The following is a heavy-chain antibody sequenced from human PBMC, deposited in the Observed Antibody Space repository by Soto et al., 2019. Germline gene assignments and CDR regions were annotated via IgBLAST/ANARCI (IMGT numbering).Heavy chain of an antibody. CDR3: ARRGADWSLRNYEV. J-gene: IGHJ2*01. D-gene: IGHD4-4*01. CDR2: VYQNGNA. V-gene: IGHV4-30-2*01. CDR1: GGSIVPAFYA. Sequence: SRSRPCLAYGGSIVPAFYARSWARQPPGKALESIGYVYQNGNAYLNPSFNRRVTMSVDQSKNQFYLKLSSVTAADTDVYFRARRGADWSLRNYEVSARGTLVTV.